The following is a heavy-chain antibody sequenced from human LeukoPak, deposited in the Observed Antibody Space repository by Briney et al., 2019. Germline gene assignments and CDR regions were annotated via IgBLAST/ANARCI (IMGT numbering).Heavy chain of an antibody. V-gene: IGHV3-30*04. J-gene: IGHJ4*02. CDR3: ARGGSGWYLIN. CDR1: GFTFSSYA. Sequence: GRSLRLSCAASGFTFSSYAMHWVRQAPGKGLEWVAVISYDGSNKYYADSVKGRFTISRDNSKNTLYLQMNSLRVEDTAVYYCARGGSGWYLINWGQGTLVTVSS. CDR2: ISYDGSNK. D-gene: IGHD6-19*01.